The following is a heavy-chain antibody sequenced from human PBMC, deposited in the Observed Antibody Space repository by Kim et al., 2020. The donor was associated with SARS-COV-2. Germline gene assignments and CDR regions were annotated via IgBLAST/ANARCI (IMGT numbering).Heavy chain of an antibody. V-gene: IGHV1-69*13. CDR3: ARDGLGYYGYDY. CDR2: IIPIFGTA. D-gene: IGHD3-10*01. J-gene: IGHJ4*02. Sequence: SVKVSCKASGGTFSSYAISWVRQAPGQGLEWMGGIIPIFGTANYAQKFQGRVTITADESTSTAYMELSSLRSEDTAVYYCARDGLGYYGYDYWGQGTLVTVSS. CDR1: GGTFSSYA.